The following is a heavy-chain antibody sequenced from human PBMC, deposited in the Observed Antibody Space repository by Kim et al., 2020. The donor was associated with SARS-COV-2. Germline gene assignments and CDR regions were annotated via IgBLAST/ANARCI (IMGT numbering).Heavy chain of an antibody. D-gene: IGHD2-2*02. CDR1: GGTFSSYA. CDR3: ARDCSSTSCYTADAFDI. V-gene: IGHV1-69*04. Sequence: SVKVSCKASGGTFSSYAISWVRQAPGQGLEWMGRIIPILGIANYAQKFQGRVTITADKSTSTAYMELSSLRSEDTAVYYCARDCSSTSCYTADAFDIWGQGTMVTVSS. J-gene: IGHJ3*02. CDR2: IIPILGIA.